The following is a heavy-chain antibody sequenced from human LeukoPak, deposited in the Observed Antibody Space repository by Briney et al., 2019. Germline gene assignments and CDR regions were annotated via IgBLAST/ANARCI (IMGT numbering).Heavy chain of an antibody. J-gene: IGHJ4*02. CDR2: VYYSGNT. Sequence: SSETLSLTCTVSGGSIGTYYWNWIRQSPGKGLEWIGYVYYSGNTNYNPSLKSRVTVSVDTSKNQFSLRLTSVTAADTAVYYCARADIGNFWSPSLDYWGQGTLVTVSS. D-gene: IGHD1-1*01. CDR3: ARADIGNFWSPSLDY. CDR1: GGSIGTYY. V-gene: IGHV4-59*01.